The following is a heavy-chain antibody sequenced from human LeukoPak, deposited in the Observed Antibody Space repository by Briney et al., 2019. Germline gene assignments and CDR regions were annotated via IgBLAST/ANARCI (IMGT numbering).Heavy chain of an antibody. CDR1: GFTFSSYA. J-gene: IGHJ4*02. V-gene: IGHV3-23*01. Sequence: GGSLRLSCAASGFTFSSYAMSWVRQAPGKGLEWVSAISGSGGSTYYADSVKGRFTISRDNSKNTLYLQMNSLRAEDTAVYYCAKGPAYYYDSSGYYCFDYWGQGTLVTVSS. D-gene: IGHD3-22*01. CDR2: ISGSGGST. CDR3: AKGPAYYYDSSGYYCFDY.